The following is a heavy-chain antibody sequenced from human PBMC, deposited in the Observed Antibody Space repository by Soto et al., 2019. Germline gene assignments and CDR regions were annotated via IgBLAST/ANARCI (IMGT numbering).Heavy chain of an antibody. D-gene: IGHD3-10*01. CDR2: INAANGDT. V-gene: IGHV1-3*01. CDR3: ARKDYYGSGIYYFDH. CDR1: GYTFRTYP. Sequence: QVQLVQSGAEVKKPGASVKVSCKASGYTFRTYPMHWVRQAPGRGLEWMGWINAANGDTGYSRTFQDRVTISRHISASTAYMELSSLRSEVTAVYYCARKDYYGSGIYYFDHWGQGTLVTVSS. J-gene: IGHJ4*02.